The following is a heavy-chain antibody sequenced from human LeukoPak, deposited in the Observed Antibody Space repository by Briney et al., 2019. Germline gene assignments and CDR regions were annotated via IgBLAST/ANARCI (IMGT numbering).Heavy chain of an antibody. J-gene: IGHJ4*02. CDR1: GFTFSSYA. D-gene: IGHD3-22*01. CDR2: ISGSGGST. Sequence: GGSLRLSCAASGFTFSSYAMSWVRQAPGKGLEWVSGISGSGGSTYYADSVKGRFTISRDNSKNTLYLQMNSLRAEDTAVYYCAKLSDYDSSGYTGYWGQGTLVTVSS. CDR3: AKLSDYDSSGYTGY. V-gene: IGHV3-23*01.